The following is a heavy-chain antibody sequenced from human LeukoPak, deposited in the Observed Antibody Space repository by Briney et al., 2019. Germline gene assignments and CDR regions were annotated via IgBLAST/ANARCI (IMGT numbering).Heavy chain of an antibody. CDR1: GYSFIRDW. Sequence: GESLKISCKGSGYSFIRDWIGWVRQMPGKGLEWMAIIYPGDSDTRYSPSCQGQVTISVDRSISTAYLQWSSLKASDTAMYYCARLSSTRSPFDSWGQGTLVTVSS. CDR3: ARLSSTRSPFDS. V-gene: IGHV5-51*01. J-gene: IGHJ4*02. CDR2: IYPGDSDT. D-gene: IGHD2-2*01.